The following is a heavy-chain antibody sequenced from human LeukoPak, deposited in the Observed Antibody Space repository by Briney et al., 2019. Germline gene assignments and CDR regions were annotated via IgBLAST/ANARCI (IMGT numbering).Heavy chain of an antibody. CDR2: ISYDGSNN. V-gene: IGHV3-30-3*01. CDR3: ARVRGSSITIFRYFDY. J-gene: IGHJ4*02. Sequence: AGGSLRLSCAASGFTFSSYAMHWVRQAPGKGLEWVAVISYDGSNNYYADSVKGRFTISRDNSKNTLYLQMNSLRAEDTAVYYCARVRGSSITIFRYFDYWGQGTLVTVSS. CDR1: GFTFSSYA. D-gene: IGHD3-3*01.